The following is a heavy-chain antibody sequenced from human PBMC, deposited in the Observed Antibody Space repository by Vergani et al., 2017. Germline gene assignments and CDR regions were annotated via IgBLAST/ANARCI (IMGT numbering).Heavy chain of an antibody. CDR3: AREGGYDWDWYFDL. D-gene: IGHD5-12*01. Sequence: QVQLQESGPGLVKPSQTLSLTCTVSGGSISSGSYYWSWIRQPAGKGLAWIGRIYTSGSTNYNPSLKSRVTISVDTSKNQFSLKLSSVTAADTAVYYCAREGGYDWDWYFDLWGRGTLVTVSS. CDR2: IYTSGST. J-gene: IGHJ2*01. V-gene: IGHV4-61*02. CDR1: GGSISSGSYY.